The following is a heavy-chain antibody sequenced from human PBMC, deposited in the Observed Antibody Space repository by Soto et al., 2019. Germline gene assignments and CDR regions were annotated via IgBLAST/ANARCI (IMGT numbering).Heavy chain of an antibody. CDR2: IYYSGST. Sequence: SETLSLTCTVSGGSISSGDYYWSWIRQPPGKGLEWIGYIYYSGSTYYNPSLKSRVTISVDTSKNQFSLKLSSVTAADTAVYYCARAHYDFWSGYPIASDYWGQGTLVTVSS. D-gene: IGHD3-3*01. CDR3: ARAHYDFWSGYPIASDY. J-gene: IGHJ4*02. V-gene: IGHV4-30-4*01. CDR1: GGSISSGDYY.